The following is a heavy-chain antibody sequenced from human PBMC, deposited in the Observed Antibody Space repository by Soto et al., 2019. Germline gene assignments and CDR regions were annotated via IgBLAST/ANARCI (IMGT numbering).Heavy chain of an antibody. J-gene: IGHJ3*02. CDR3: ARDYYGSGSYFVDAFDI. CDR2: IIPIFGTA. Sequence: SVKVSCKASGGTFSSYAISWVRQAPGQGLEWMGGIIPIFGTANYAQKFQGRVTITADESTSTAYMELSSLRSEDTAVYYCARDYYGSGSYFVDAFDIWGQGTMVTVS. D-gene: IGHD3-10*01. CDR1: GGTFSSYA. V-gene: IGHV1-69*13.